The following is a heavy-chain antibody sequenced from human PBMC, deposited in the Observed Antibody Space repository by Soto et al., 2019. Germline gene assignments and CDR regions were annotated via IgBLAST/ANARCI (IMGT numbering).Heavy chain of an antibody. V-gene: IGHV1-8*01. Sequence: QVQLVQSGAEVKKRGASAKVSFKASGYTFTSYDINWVRQATGQGLEWMGWMNPNSGNTGYAQKFQGRVTMTRNTSISTAYMELSSLRSEDTAVYYCARSLIAAAVRWFDPCGQGTLVTVSS. CDR1: GYTFTSYD. CDR2: MNPNSGNT. D-gene: IGHD6-13*01. CDR3: ARSLIAAAVRWFDP. J-gene: IGHJ5*02.